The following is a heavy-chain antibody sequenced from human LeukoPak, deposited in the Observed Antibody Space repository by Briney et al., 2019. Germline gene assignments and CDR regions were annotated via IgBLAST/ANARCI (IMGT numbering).Heavy chain of an antibody. CDR3: ARGLGMSYAFDI. V-gene: IGHV1-8*01. Sequence: SVKVSCKASGYTFTIYGVNWVRQATGQGLEWTGWMNPNSVNTVYAQKFQGRVTMTRSTSISTAYMELSSLRSDDTAVYYCARGLGMSYAFDIWGQGTMVTVSS. D-gene: IGHD3-16*01. CDR1: GYTFTIYG. J-gene: IGHJ3*02. CDR2: MNPNSVNT.